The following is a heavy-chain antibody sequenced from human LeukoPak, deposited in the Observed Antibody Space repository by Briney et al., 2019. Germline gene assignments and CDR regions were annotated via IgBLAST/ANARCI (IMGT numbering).Heavy chain of an antibody. D-gene: IGHD6-19*01. CDR1: GGSISSYY. J-gene: IGHJ3*02. V-gene: IGHV4-4*07. CDR2: IYTSGST. CDR3: ARDFKGSGWYYDAFDI. Sequence: ASETLSLTCTVSGGSISSYYWSWIRQPAGKGLEWIGRIYTSGSTNYNPSLKSRVTMSVDTSKNRFSLKLSSVTAADTAVYYCARDFKGSGWYYDAFDIWGQGTMVTVSS.